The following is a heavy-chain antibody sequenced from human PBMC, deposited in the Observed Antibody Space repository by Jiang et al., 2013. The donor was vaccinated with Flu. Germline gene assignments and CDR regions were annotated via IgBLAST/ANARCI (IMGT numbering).Heavy chain of an antibody. V-gene: IGHV1-46*01. Sequence: KKPGASVKVSCKASGYTFTSYYMHWVRQAPGQGLEWMGIINPSGGSTSYAQKFQGRVTMTRDTSTSTVYMELSSLRSEDTAVYYCARGPHFEQLITIFGPTDPWGQGTLVTVSS. J-gene: IGHJ5*02. CDR1: GYTFTSYY. CDR2: INPSGGST. CDR3: ARGPHFEQLITIFGPTDP. D-gene: IGHD3-3*01.